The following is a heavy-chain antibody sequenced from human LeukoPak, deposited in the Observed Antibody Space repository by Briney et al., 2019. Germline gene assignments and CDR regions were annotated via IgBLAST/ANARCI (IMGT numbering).Heavy chain of an antibody. J-gene: IGHJ4*02. D-gene: IGHD3-3*01. V-gene: IGHV3-23*01. CDR2: ISGSGGST. Sequence: GGSLRLPCAASGFTFSSYAMSWVRQAPGKGLEWVSAISGSGGSTYYADSVKGRFTISRDNSKNTLYLQMNSLRAEDTAVYYCAVLRFLEWLFGDYWGQGTLVTVSS. CDR3: AVLRFLEWLFGDY. CDR1: GFTFSSYA.